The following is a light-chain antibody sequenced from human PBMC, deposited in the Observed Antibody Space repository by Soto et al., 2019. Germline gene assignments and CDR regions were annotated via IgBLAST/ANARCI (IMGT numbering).Light chain of an antibody. J-gene: IGLJ2*01. Sequence: QSVLTQPPLASGTPGQRVTISCSGSGSSIGTNTVNWYRQLPGTAPKLLIYGDNQRPSGVPDRFSGSKSSTSASLAISGLQSEDEADYYCAAWDGSLNNVLFGGGTKLTVL. CDR2: GDN. CDR3: AAWDGSLNNVL. CDR1: GSSIGTNT. V-gene: IGLV1-44*01.